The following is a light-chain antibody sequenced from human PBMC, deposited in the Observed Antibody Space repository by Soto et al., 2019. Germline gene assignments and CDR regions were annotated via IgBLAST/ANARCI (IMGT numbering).Light chain of an antibody. Sequence: EIVLTQSPGTLSLSPGERATLSCRASQSVSSSYLAWYQQKPGQAPRLLIYGASRRATGIPVRFSGSGSGTDFTLTISRLEPEDFSVYYCQQYGSSPRNTCGQGTKLEIK. CDR1: QSVSSSY. CDR2: GAS. J-gene: IGKJ2*01. CDR3: QQYGSSPRNT. V-gene: IGKV3-20*01.